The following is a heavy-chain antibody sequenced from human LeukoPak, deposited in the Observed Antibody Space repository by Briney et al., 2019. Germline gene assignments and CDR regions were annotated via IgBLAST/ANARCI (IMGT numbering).Heavy chain of an antibody. J-gene: IGHJ4*02. CDR1: GLTFSSYA. Sequence: PGGSLRLSCAASGLTFSSYAMSCARHALGGGLEWGSATSGSGGSTYYADSAKGRFTISRDHSKNTLYLQMNSRRAEDTAVYYCAEDRANWGHSGDYWGQGTLVTVSS. D-gene: IGHD7-27*01. CDR3: AEDRANWGHSGDY. CDR2: TSGSGGST. V-gene: IGHV3-23*01.